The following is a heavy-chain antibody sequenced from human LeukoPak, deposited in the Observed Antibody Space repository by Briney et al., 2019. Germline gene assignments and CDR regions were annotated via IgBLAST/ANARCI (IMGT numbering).Heavy chain of an antibody. J-gene: IGHJ4*02. D-gene: IGHD4-17*01. V-gene: IGHV1-58*01. Sequence: SVKVSCKASGFTFTSSAVQWVRQARGQRLEWIGWIVVGSGNTNYAQKFQERVTITRDMSTSTAYMELSSLRSEDTAVYYCAADPTEREKFGYWGQGTLVIVSS. CDR1: GFTFTSSA. CDR2: IVVGSGNT. CDR3: AADPTEREKFGY.